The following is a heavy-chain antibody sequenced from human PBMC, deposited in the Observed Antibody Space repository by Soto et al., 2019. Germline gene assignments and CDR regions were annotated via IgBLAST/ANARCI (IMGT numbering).Heavy chain of an antibody. Sequence: PSETLSLTCAVSGASVTSDDYYWSWIRQPPGKGLEWIGYIYDSGSTYYNPSLKSRGSISIDRSQNQFSLKLSSLTAADTAVDYCARDPLFYYESSRYGRSYFDYWGQGSRVTVSS. V-gene: IGHV4-30-4*01. CDR2: IYDSGST. CDR3: ARDPLFYYESSRYGRSYFDY. CDR1: GASVTSDDYY. D-gene: IGHD3-22*01. J-gene: IGHJ4*02.